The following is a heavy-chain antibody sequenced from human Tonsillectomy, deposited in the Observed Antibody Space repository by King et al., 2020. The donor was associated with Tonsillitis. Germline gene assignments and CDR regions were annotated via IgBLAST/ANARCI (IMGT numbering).Heavy chain of an antibody. D-gene: IGHD7-27*01. CDR3: AREVTGEYTLVDY. Sequence: VQLVESGGGLVQPGGSLRLSCAASGFTFSSYSMNWVRQAPGKGLEWVSYISSSSSTIYYADSVKGRFTISRDNAKNSLYLQMNSLRAEDTAVYYCAREVTGEYTLVDYWGQGTLVTVSS. J-gene: IGHJ4*02. V-gene: IGHV3-48*01. CDR2: ISSSSSTI. CDR1: GFTFSSYS.